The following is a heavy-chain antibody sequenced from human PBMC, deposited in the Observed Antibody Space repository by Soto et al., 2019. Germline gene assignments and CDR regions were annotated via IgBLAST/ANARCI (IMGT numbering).Heavy chain of an antibody. CDR3: ATGTTAMVTYFDY. CDR1: GGSISSSSNH. D-gene: IGHD5-18*01. J-gene: IGHJ4*02. V-gene: IGHV4-39*01. Sequence: LSLTCTVSGGSISSSSNHWGWIRQPPGKGLEWIGNIYYSENTYYNPSLKSRVTISVDTSKNQFSLRLTSVTAADTAVYYCATGTTAMVTYFDYWGQGTLVTVSS. CDR2: IYYSENT.